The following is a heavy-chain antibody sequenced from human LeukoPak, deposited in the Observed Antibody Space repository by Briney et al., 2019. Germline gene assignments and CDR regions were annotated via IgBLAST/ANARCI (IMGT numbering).Heavy chain of an antibody. D-gene: IGHD3-16*01. CDR2: IYHSGST. CDR1: GGSISSDGYS. CDR3: ARTWGLLALDP. V-gene: IGHV4-30-2*01. Sequence: PSETLSLTCAVSGGSISSDGYSWSWIRQPPGKGLEWIGYIYHSGSTYYNPSLKSRVTISVDRSKNQFSLKLSSVTAADTAVYYCARTWGLLALDPWGQGTLVTVSS. J-gene: IGHJ5*02.